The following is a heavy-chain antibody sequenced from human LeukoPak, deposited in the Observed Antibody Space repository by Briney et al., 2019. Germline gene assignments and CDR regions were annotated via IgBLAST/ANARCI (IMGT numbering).Heavy chain of an antibody. CDR2: IYTSGST. Sequence: PSETLSLTCTVSGGSISSYYWSWIRQPAVKGLEWIGRIYTSGSTNYNPSLKSRVTMSVDTSRNQFSLKLSSVTAADTAVYYCARDALNIGGTRRDVWGQGTTVTVSS. D-gene: IGHD3-16*01. CDR1: GGSISSYY. CDR3: ARDALNIGGTRRDV. V-gene: IGHV4-4*07. J-gene: IGHJ6*02.